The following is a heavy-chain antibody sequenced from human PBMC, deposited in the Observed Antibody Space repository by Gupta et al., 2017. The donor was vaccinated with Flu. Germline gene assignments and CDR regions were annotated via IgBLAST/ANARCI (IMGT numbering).Heavy chain of an antibody. Sequence: HVQLVQSGAEVKKPGSSVKVSCQASGGTFSSESITWVRQAPGKGPEWLGDILPIIDATNYAQRFQGRITITADESTTTAYMELSSLRSDDTAVYYCAREAPCGGDCYFLDYWGQGTLVSVSS. CDR3: AREAPCGGDCYFLDY. J-gene: IGHJ4*02. CDR2: ILPIIDAT. D-gene: IGHD2-21*02. V-gene: IGHV1-69*01. CDR1: GGTFSSES.